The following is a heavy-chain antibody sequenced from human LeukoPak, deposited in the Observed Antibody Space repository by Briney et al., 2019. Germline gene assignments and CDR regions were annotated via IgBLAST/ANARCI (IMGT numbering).Heavy chain of an antibody. V-gene: IGHV3-9*01. J-gene: IGHJ4*02. D-gene: IGHD5-24*01. Sequence: PGRSLRLSCAASGFTFDDYAMHWVRQAPGKGLEWVSGISWNSGSIGYADSVKGRFTISRDNSKNSLYLQMNSLRAEDTALYYCAKAPGRDGYNYSPDYWGQGTLVTVSS. CDR3: AKAPGRDGYNYSPDY. CDR2: ISWNSGSI. CDR1: GFTFDDYA.